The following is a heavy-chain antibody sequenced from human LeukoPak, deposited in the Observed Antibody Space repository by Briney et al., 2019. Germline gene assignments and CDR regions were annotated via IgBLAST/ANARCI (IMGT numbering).Heavy chain of an antibody. V-gene: IGHV3-21*01. CDR1: GFTFSSFS. CDR2: ISSSVSHT. CDR3: AIRGCSNGICLDY. J-gene: IGHJ4*02. D-gene: IGHD2-8*01. Sequence: GGSLRLSCAASGFTFSSFSMNWVRQAPGKGLEWVSSISSSVSHTSYADSVKGRFTVSRDNAKNSLYLQMNSLRAEDTAVYYCAIRGCSNGICLDYWGQGALVTVSS.